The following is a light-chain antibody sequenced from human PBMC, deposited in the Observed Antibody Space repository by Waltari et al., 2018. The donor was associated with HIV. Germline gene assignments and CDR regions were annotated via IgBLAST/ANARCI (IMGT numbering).Light chain of an antibody. CDR3: AAWDDSLSGYV. V-gene: IGLV1-47*01. Sequence: QSVLTQPPSASGTPGQRVPISCSGGRSNIGRNYVSWYQLLPGTAPKLLVYRNDQRPSGVPDRLSGSKSGTSASLAISGLRSEDEADYYCAAWDDSLSGYVFGTGTKVTVL. CDR1: RSNIGRNY. CDR2: RND. J-gene: IGLJ1*01.